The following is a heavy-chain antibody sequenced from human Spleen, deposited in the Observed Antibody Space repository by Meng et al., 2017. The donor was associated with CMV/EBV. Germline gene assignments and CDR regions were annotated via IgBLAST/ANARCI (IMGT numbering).Heavy chain of an antibody. J-gene: IGHJ4*02. CDR1: GLTFSAYA. Sequence: GESLKISCAASGLTFSAYAMIWVRQAPGKGLEWVAGISGSGGATYFADSVKGRLTISRDNSKNTLYLRMDSLRAEDTAVYYCARWGGRGSSTSCYTGWGQGTLVTVSS. V-gene: IGHV3-23*01. D-gene: IGHD2-2*02. CDR3: ARWGGRGSSTSCYTG. CDR2: ISGSGGAT.